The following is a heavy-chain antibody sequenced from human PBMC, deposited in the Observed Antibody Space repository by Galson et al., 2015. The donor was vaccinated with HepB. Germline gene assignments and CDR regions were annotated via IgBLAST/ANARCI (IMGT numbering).Heavy chain of an antibody. J-gene: IGHJ3*02. Sequence: SLRLSCAASGFTFSSYWMSWVRQAPGKGLEWVANIKQDGSEKYYVDSVKGRITISRDNANNSLYLQMNSRSAEDTAVYYCARDLGGYWGGAFDIWGQGTMVTVSS. D-gene: IGHD2-15*01. CDR3: ARDLGGYWGGAFDI. V-gene: IGHV3-7*01. CDR2: IKQDGSEK. CDR1: GFTFSSYW.